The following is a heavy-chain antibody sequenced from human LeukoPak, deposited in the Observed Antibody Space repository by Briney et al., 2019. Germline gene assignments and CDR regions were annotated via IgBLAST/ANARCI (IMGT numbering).Heavy chain of an antibody. J-gene: IGHJ4*02. Sequence: PGGSLRLSCAASGFTFSSYAMSWVRQAPGKGLEWVSAISGSGGSTYYADSVKGRFTISRDNSKNTLYLQMNSLRAEDTAVYYCAKAPDYGGNTYYFDYWGQGTLVIVSS. CDR3: AKAPDYGGNTYYFDY. CDR1: GFTFSSYA. D-gene: IGHD4-23*01. CDR2: ISGSGGST. V-gene: IGHV3-23*01.